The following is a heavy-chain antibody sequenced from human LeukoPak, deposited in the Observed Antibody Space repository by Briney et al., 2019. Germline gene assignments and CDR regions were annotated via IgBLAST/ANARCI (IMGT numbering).Heavy chain of an antibody. CDR1: GFTFSSYS. Sequence: GGSLRLSCAASGFTFSSYSMNWVRQAPGKGLEWVSSISSTSSYIYYADSVKGRFTISRDNAKNSLYLQMNSLRAEDTAVYYCVRVDKSGLDFDYWGQGTLVTVSS. V-gene: IGHV3-21*01. CDR2: ISSTSSYI. CDR3: VRVDKSGLDFDY. J-gene: IGHJ4*02. D-gene: IGHD3-3*01.